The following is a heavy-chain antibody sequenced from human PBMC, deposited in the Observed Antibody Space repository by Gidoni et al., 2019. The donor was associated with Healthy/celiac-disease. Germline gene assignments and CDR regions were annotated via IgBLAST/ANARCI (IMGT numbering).Heavy chain of an antibody. V-gene: IGHV3-11*01. J-gene: IGHJ3*02. Sequence: QVQLVESGGGLVKPGGSLRLSCAASGFTFRAYYMSWIRQAPGKGLEWVSYISSSGSTIYYADSVKGRFTISRDNAKNSLYLQMNSLRAEDTAVYYCARDPAIQLWSGRGAFDIWGQGTMVTVSS. CDR3: ARDPAIQLWSGRGAFDI. D-gene: IGHD5-18*01. CDR1: GFTFRAYY. CDR2: ISSSGSTI.